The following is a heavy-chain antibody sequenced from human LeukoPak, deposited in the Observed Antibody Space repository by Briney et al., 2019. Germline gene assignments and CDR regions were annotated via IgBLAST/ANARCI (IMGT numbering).Heavy chain of an antibody. CDR2: IIPIFGTA. V-gene: IGHV1-69*13. Sequence: SVKVSCKASGGTFSSYAISWVRQAPGQGLEWMGGIIPIFGTANYAQKFQGRVTITADESTSTAYMELSSLRSEDTAVYYCAPLVSYGAAEGYWGQGTLVTVSS. D-gene: IGHD5-18*01. J-gene: IGHJ4*02. CDR3: APLVSYGAAEGY. CDR1: GGTFSSYA.